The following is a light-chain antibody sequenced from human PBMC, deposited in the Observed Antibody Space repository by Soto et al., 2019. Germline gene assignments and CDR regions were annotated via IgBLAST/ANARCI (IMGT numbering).Light chain of an antibody. V-gene: IGKV3-20*01. J-gene: IGKJ1*01. CDR1: QSVSSSY. CDR2: GAS. Sequence: EIVLTQSPGTLSLSPGERATLSCRASQSVSSSYLAWYQQKPGQAPRLLIYGASSRATGIPDRFSGSGSGTDFTVTISRLEPEDFAVYYCQQYGSSQSFGQATKVEIK. CDR3: QQYGSSQS.